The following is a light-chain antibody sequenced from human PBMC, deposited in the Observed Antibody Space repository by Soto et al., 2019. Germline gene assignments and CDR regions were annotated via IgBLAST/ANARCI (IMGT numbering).Light chain of an antibody. V-gene: IGLV4-69*01. J-gene: IGLJ2*01. CDR3: QIWGTGTYVV. CDR2: LNSDGSH. Sequence: QAVVTQSPSASASLGASVKLTCTLSSGHSSYAIAWHQQQPEKGPRYLMKLNSDGSHSKGDGIPDRFSGSSSGAERYLTIYRLKSEDEADYYCQIWGTGTYVVFGGGTKLTVL. CDR1: SGHSSYA.